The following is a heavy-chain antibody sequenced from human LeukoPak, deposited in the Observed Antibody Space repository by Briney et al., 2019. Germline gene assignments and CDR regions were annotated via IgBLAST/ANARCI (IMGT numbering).Heavy chain of an antibody. J-gene: IGHJ4*02. D-gene: IGHD1-26*01. Sequence: ASVKVSCKASGYTFTSYYMHWVRQAPGQGLEWMGITNPSGGSTSYAQKFQGRVTMTRDTSTSTVYMELSSLRSEDTAVYYCARALLVRPQKYYFDYWGQGTLVTVSS. V-gene: IGHV1-46*01. CDR1: GYTFTSYY. CDR2: TNPSGGST. CDR3: ARALLVRPQKYYFDY.